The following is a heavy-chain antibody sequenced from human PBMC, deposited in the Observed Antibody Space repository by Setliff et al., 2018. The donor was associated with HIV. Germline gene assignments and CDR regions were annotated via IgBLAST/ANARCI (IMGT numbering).Heavy chain of an antibody. Sequence: SVKVSCKASGGTFSIYAISWVRQAPGQGLEWMGGIIPILGMSIYAQRFQGRVTITADESTSTAYMELSSLRSDDTAVYYCARGGVCTSTSCGGNYYYGMDVWGQGTTVTVSS. CDR3: ARGGVCTSTSCGGNYYYGMDV. CDR2: IIPILGMS. J-gene: IGHJ6*02. V-gene: IGHV1-69*10. CDR1: GGTFSIYA. D-gene: IGHD2-2*01.